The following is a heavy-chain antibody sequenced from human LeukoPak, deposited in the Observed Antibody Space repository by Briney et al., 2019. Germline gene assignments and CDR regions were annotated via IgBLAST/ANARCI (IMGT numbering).Heavy chain of an antibody. V-gene: IGHV4-59*01. D-gene: IGHD3-10*01. CDR1: GGSLSSYY. Sequence: SETLSLTCTVSGGSLSSYYWSWIRQPPGKGLEWIGYIYYSGTTNYNPPLNSRVTISVDTSKNQFSLKLNSVTAADTAVYYCARDRITMVRGALRYYGMDVWGQGTTVTVSS. CDR2: IYYSGTT. J-gene: IGHJ6*02. CDR3: ARDRITMVRGALRYYGMDV.